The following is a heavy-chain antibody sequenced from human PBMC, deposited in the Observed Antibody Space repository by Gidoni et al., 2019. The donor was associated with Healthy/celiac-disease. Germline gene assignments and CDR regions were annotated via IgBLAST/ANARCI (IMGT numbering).Heavy chain of an antibody. CDR2: ISSSSSTI. CDR1: GLPFSSYS. D-gene: IGHD3-10*01. CDR3: ASDLGVLLLFREAIGDY. Sequence: EVQLVESGGGLVQPGGSLRLSCAASGLPFSSYSMKWVRTSPGTGLDWVSYISSSSSTIYFADSVKGRFTISRDNAKNSLYLQMNSLRDEDTAVYYCASDLGVLLLFREAIGDYWGQGTLVTVSS. J-gene: IGHJ4*02. V-gene: IGHV3-48*02.